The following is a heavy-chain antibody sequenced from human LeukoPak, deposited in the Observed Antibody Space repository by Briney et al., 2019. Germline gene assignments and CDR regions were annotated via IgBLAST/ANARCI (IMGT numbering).Heavy chain of an antibody. J-gene: IGHJ4*02. CDR2: ISSNGGST. CDR3: ASSHYYDSSGTLDY. V-gene: IGHV3-64*01. Sequence: GGSLRPSCAASGFTFSSYSMNWVRQAPGKGLEYVSAISSNGGSTYYANSVKGRFTISRDNSKNTLYLQMDSLRAEDMAVYYCASSHYYDSSGTLDYWGQGTLVTVSS. D-gene: IGHD3-22*01. CDR1: GFTFSSYS.